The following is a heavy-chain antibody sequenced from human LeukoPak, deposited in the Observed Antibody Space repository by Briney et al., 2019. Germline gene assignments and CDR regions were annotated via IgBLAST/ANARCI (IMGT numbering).Heavy chain of an antibody. CDR3: ARGPYYDSSGYWFDP. J-gene: IGHJ5*02. CDR1: GFTFSSYG. V-gene: IGHV3-33*01. Sequence: GRSLRLSCAASGFTFSSYGMHWVRQAPGKGLEWVAVIWYDGSNKYYADSVKGRFTISRDNSKNTLYLQMDSLRAEDTAVYYCARGPYYDSSGYWFDPWGQGTLVTVSS. D-gene: IGHD3-22*01. CDR2: IWYDGSNK.